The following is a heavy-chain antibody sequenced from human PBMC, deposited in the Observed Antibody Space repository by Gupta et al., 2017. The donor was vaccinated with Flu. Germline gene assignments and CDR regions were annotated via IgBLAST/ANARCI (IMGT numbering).Heavy chain of an antibody. CDR3: ARTAECGELVLGIDY. Sequence: QVQLVASGGGVVQPGRSLRLSCAASGFTFRSYGMHWVRQAPGKGLEWVAVIWYDGSNKYYADSVKGRFTISRDNSKNTLYLQMNSLRAEDTAVYYCARTAECGELVLGIDYWGQGTLVTVSS. CDR1: GFTFRSYG. D-gene: IGHD3-10*01. CDR2: IWYDGSNK. V-gene: IGHV3-33*01. J-gene: IGHJ4*02.